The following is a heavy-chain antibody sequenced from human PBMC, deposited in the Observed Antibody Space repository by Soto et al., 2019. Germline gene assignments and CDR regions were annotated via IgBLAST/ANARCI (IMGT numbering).Heavy chain of an antibody. J-gene: IGHJ6*04. V-gene: IGHV3-74*01. CDR3: ARGINYAMDV. CDR1: GSTASGHW. Sequence: EVQLVESGGGSGQPGGSLSLSCPACGSTASGHWLHWVREEPGRGLVWVSLIRHDGRVTTYADSVKGRFTISRDNAKNTLTLQMNSLRAEDTAVYYCARGINYAMDVCGEGTTVTVSS. CDR2: IRHDGRVT.